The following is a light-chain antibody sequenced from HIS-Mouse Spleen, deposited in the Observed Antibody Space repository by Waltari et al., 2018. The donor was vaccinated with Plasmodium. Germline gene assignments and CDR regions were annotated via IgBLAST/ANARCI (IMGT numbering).Light chain of an antibody. CDR1: QGISSY. CDR2: AAA. J-gene: IGKJ3*01. CDR3: QQYYNYPFT. V-gene: IGKV1-8*01. Sequence: AIRMTQSPSSFSASTGDRVTITCRASQGISSYLAWYQQKPGKAPKLLIYAAATSQSGVPSRFSGSGSGTDFTLTISCLQSEDFATYYCQQYYNYPFTFGPGTKVDIK.